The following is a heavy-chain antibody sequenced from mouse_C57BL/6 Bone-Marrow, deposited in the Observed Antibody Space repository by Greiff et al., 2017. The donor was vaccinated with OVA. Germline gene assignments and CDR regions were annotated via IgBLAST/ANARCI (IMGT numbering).Heavy chain of an antibody. CDR3: ASHYYGSSYEWFAY. D-gene: IGHD1-1*01. CDR1: GFTFSDYY. CDR2: ISNGGGST. V-gene: IGHV5-12*01. Sequence: EVQLVESGGGLVQPGGSLKLSCAASGFTFSDYYMYWVRQTPEKRLEWVAYISNGGGSTYYPDTVKGRFTISRDNAKNTLYLQMSRLKSEDTAMYYCASHYYGSSYEWFAYWGQGTLVTVSA. J-gene: IGHJ3*01.